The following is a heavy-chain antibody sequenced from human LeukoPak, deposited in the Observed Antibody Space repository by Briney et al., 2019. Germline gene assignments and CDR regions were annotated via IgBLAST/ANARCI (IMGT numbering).Heavy chain of an antibody. V-gene: IGHV3-7*01. D-gene: IGHD2-2*01. CDR2: IKQDGSDK. CDR3: ARVRCSSNSCFPYY. CDR1: GFTFSTYW. J-gene: IGHJ4*02. Sequence: GGSLRLSCAASGFTFSTYWMSWVRQAPGKGLEWVANIKQDGSDKYYVDSVKGRFTISRDNAKNSLFLQMNSLRAEDTAVYYCARVRCSSNSCFPYYWGQGTLVTVSS.